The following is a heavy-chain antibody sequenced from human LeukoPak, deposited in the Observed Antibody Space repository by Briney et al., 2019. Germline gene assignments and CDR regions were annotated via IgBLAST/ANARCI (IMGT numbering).Heavy chain of an antibody. D-gene: IGHD2-2*01. V-gene: IGHV5-51*01. J-gene: IGHJ4*02. CDR1: GYSFTSYW. Sequence: GESLKISCKGSGYSFTSYWIGWVRQVPGKGLEWMGIIYPGDSDTRYSPSFQGQVTISADKSISTAYLQWSSLKASDTAMYYCARLLGYCSSTSCYGGFDYWGQGTLVTVSS. CDR3: ARLLGYCSSTSCYGGFDY. CDR2: IYPGDSDT.